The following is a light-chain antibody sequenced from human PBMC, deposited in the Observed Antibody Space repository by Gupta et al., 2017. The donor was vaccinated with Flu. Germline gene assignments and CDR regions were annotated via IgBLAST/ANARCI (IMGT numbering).Light chain of an antibody. CDR3: AARDDNLDGWV. Sequence: QAVLTQPPSASGTPGQRITISCSGSSSNIGSNYLYWYQHLPGTAPILLIYSTDQRPSGIPDRFSGSKSGTSGSLAISGLRSEDEANYFCAARDDNLDGWVFGGGTKLTVL. CDR1: SSNIGSNY. J-gene: IGLJ3*02. CDR2: STD. V-gene: IGLV1-47*01.